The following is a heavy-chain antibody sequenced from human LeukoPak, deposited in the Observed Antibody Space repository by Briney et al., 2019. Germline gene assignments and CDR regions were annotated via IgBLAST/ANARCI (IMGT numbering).Heavy chain of an antibody. D-gene: IGHD2-2*01. J-gene: IGHJ4*02. V-gene: IGHV1-2*02. CDR2: INPNSGGT. Sequence: GASVKVSCKASGYTFTGYYMHWVRQAPGQGLEWMGWINPNSGGTNYAQKFQGRVTMTRDTSISTAYMELSRLRSDDTAVYYCARVANPYCSSTSCYETHKEYYFDYWGQGTLVTVSS. CDR3: ARVANPYCSSTSCYETHKEYYFDY. CDR1: GYTFTGYY.